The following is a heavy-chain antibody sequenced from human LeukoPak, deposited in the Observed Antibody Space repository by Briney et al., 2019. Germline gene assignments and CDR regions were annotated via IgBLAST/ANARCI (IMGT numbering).Heavy chain of an antibody. CDR3: ATGHTRARRWELPLSY. J-gene: IGHJ4*02. CDR2: FDPEDGET. CDR1: GYTLTELS. D-gene: IGHD1-26*01. Sequence: ASVKVSCKVSGYTLTELSMHWVRQAPGKGLEWMGGFDPEDGETIYAQKFQGRVTMTEDTSTDTAYMELSTLRSEATAVYYCATGHTRARRWELPLSYWRQGTLVTVSS. V-gene: IGHV1-24*01.